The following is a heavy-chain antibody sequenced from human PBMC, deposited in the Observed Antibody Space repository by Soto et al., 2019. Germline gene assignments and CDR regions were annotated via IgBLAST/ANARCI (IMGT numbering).Heavy chain of an antibody. J-gene: IGHJ4*02. CDR3: RTSYYDRSASYFDY. CDR2: IYPGDSDT. CDR1: GYSFTSYW. V-gene: IGHV5-51*01. Sequence: LGESLKISCKGSGYSFTSYWIGWVRQMPGKGLEWMGIIYPGDSDTRYSPSFQGQVTISADKSISTAYLQLSSLKASDTAMYYCRTSYYDRSASYFDYWGQGTLLTVSS. D-gene: IGHD3-22*01.